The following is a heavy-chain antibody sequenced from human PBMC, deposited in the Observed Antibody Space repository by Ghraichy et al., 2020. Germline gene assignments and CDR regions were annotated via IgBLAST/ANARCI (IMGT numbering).Heavy chain of an antibody. J-gene: IGHJ4*02. Sequence: GGSLRLSCAASGFTFSSYSMNWVRQAPGKGLEWVSSISSSSSYIYYADSVKGRFTISRDNAKNSLYLQMNSLRAEDTAVYYCAGRRDGYNYDYWGQGTLVTVSS. CDR3: AGRRDGYNYDY. D-gene: IGHD5-24*01. CDR1: GFTFSSYS. V-gene: IGHV3-21*01. CDR2: ISSSSSYI.